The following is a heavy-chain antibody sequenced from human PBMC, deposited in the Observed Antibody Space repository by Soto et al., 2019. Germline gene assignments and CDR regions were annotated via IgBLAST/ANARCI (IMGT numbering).Heavy chain of an antibody. CDR2: INPDGGGT. CDR3: AVGGNYLSMDD. D-gene: IGHD4-4*01. Sequence: QVQLVQSGAEVKKPGASVKVSCKASGYTFTSYYMHWVRLAPGQGLEWMGIINPDGGGTSYAQQILGRVIMTKDTSTSTVYMEMCSRRSDDTAVYYCAVGGNYLSMDDWGKGTTVTVSS. J-gene: IGHJ6*04. V-gene: IGHV1-46*01. CDR1: GYTFTSYY.